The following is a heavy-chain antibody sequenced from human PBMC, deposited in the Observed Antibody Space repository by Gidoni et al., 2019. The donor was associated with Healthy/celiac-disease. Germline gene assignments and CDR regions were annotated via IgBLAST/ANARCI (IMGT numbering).Heavy chain of an antibody. CDR2: IIPSFDTT. J-gene: IGHJ6*02. CDR3: ARDSSPRFCSGGSCYSGDSYYYYYYGMDV. V-gene: IGHV1-69*06. D-gene: IGHD2-15*01. CDR1: GGTFSSYA. Sequence: QVQLVQSGAEVKKPGSSVKVSCKAAGGTFSSYAISWLRQAPGQGLEWMGGIIPSFDTTNYAQKFQGRITITADKSTSTAYMDLSSLISEDTAVYYCARDSSPRFCSGGSCYSGDSYYYYYYGMDVWGQGTTVTVSS.